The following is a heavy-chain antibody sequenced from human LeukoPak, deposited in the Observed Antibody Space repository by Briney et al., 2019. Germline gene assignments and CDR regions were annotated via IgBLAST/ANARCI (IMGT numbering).Heavy chain of an antibody. J-gene: IGHJ4*02. CDR1: GGSISSYY. Sequence: PSETLSLTCTVSGGSISSYYWSWIRQPAEKGLEWIGRIYSTGSTNYNPSLKSRVTMSVDTSKNQFSLKLSSVTAADMAVYYCARGYYDSSGYYGYFDYWGQGTLVTVSS. CDR3: ARGYYDSSGYYGYFDY. CDR2: IYSTGST. V-gene: IGHV4-4*07. D-gene: IGHD3-22*01.